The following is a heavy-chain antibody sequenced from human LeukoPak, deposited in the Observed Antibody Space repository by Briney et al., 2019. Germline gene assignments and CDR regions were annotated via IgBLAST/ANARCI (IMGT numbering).Heavy chain of an antibody. J-gene: IGHJ6*03. D-gene: IGHD6-6*01. V-gene: IGHV4-39*07. Sequence: PSETLSLTCTVSGGSISSSSYYWCWIRQPPGKGLEWIGSIYYSGSTYYNPSLKSRVTISVDTSKNQFSLKPSSVTAADTAVYYCARDSGQLGQYYYYYMDVWGKGTTVTVSS. CDR2: IYYSGST. CDR1: GGSISSSSYY. CDR3: ARDSGQLGQYYYYYMDV.